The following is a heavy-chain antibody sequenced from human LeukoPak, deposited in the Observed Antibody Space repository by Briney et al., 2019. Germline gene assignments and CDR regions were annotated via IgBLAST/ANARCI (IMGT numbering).Heavy chain of an antibody. CDR3: ARGGGNSWSIEYFQH. CDR2: VYYSGST. V-gene: IGHV4-59*01. Sequence: PSETLSLTCTVSGGSISNYYWSWIRQPPGKGLEWIGYVYYSGSTNYNPSLKSRVTISVDTSKNQFSLKLSSVTAADTAVYFCARGGGNSWSIEYFQHWGQGTLVTVSS. CDR1: GGSISNYY. D-gene: IGHD1-20*01. J-gene: IGHJ1*01.